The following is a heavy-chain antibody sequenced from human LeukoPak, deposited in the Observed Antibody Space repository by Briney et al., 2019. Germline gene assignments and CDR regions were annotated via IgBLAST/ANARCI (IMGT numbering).Heavy chain of an antibody. CDR3: ARSIAAAGHPRYYYCGMDV. Sequence: SEALSLTCAVYGGSFSGYYWSWIRQPPGKGLEWIGEINHSGSTNYNPSLKSRVTISVDTSKNQFSLKLSSVTAADTAVYYCARSIAAAGHPRYYYCGMDVWGQGTTVTVSS. J-gene: IGHJ6*02. V-gene: IGHV4-34*01. CDR1: GGSFSGYY. CDR2: INHSGST. D-gene: IGHD6-13*01.